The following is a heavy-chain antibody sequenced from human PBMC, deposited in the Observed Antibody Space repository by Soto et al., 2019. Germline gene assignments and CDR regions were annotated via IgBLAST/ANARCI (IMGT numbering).Heavy chain of an antibody. Sequence: SLRLSCAASGFTFSSYAMSWVRQAPGKGLEWVSAISGSGSSIYYADSVKGRFTISRDNAKNSLHLQMNSLRAEDTAVYYCASGVAASHFYYYYMDVWGKGTTVTVSS. V-gene: IGHV3-23*01. J-gene: IGHJ6*03. CDR2: ISGSGSSI. CDR3: ASGVAASHFYYYYMDV. CDR1: GFTFSSYA. D-gene: IGHD2-15*01.